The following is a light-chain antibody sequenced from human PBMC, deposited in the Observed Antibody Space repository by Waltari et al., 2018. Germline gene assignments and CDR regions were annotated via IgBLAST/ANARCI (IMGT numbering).Light chain of an antibody. CDR3: QQADSSPVT. Sequence: DIQMTQSPSSVSASVGDRVTIACRAGQDIKSWLGWYQQKPGRAPKLLIYGASNLNPGVPSRFSGSGSGTHFTLTISNLQPDDFASYFCQQADSSPVTFGGGTKVDMK. CDR2: GAS. V-gene: IGKV1-12*01. CDR1: QDIKSW. J-gene: IGKJ4*01.